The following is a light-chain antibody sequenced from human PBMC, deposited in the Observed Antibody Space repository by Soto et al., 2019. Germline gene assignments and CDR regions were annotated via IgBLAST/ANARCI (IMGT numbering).Light chain of an antibody. CDR1: QSVSSN. CDR3: QQYRNWPRT. CDR2: GAS. V-gene: IGKV3-15*01. Sequence: EIVMTESPATLSVSPGERATLSCRASQSVSSNLAWYQQKPGQAPRLLVYGASTRATDMPGRFSGRGSGTDFTLTISSLHSDDSAVYYCQQYRNWPRTFGQGTKVDI. J-gene: IGKJ1*01.